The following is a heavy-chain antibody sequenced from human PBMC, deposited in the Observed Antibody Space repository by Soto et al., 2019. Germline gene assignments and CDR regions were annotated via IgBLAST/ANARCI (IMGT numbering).Heavy chain of an antibody. J-gene: IGHJ4*02. D-gene: IGHD6-19*01. Sequence: QVQLVQSGAEVKKPGASVKVSCKASGYTFTSYAMHWVRQAPGQRLEWMGWINAGNGNTKYSQKLQGRVTITRDTSASTAYMELSSLRSEDTAVYYCSSLPKNSSGWHFDYWGQGTLVTVSS. V-gene: IGHV1-3*01. CDR2: INAGNGNT. CDR3: SSLPKNSSGWHFDY. CDR1: GYTFTSYA.